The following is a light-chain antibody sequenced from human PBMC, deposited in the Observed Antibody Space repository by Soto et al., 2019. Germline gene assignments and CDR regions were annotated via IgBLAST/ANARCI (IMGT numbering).Light chain of an antibody. CDR3: CSYAVSITFSVV. CDR1: SSDVGSYNL. CDR2: EGS. J-gene: IGLJ2*01. Sequence: QSALTQPASVSGSPGQSITISCTGTSSDVGSYNLVSWYQQHPGKAPKLMIYEGSKRPSGVSNRFSGSKSGNTASLTISGLQAEDEADYYCCSYAVSITFSVVFGGGTKLTVL. V-gene: IGLV2-23*03.